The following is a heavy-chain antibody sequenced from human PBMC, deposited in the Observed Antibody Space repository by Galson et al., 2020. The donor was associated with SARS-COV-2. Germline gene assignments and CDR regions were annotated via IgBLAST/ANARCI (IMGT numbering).Heavy chain of an antibody. J-gene: IGHJ6*02. D-gene: IGHD3-10*02. Sequence: GVSLRLSCAVSGFTFSSYTMNWVRQAPGKGLEWVSAISSGSDYIYNADSVKGRFTISRDNGKNSLYLQMNSLRVEDTAVYYCARDASWAMFAMDVWGQGTTVTVSS. V-gene: IGHV3-21*01. CDR1: GFTFSSYT. CDR3: ARDASWAMFAMDV. CDR2: ISSGSDYI.